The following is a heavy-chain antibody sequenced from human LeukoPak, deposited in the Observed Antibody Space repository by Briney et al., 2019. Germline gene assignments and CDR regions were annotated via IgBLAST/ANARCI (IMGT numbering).Heavy chain of an antibody. CDR2: IYYSGST. CDR1: GGSISSYY. Sequence: PSETLPLTCTVSGGSISSYYWSWIRQPPGKGLEWIGYIYYSGSTNYNPSLKSRVTISVDTSKNQFSLKLSSVTAADTAVYYCARDPPYYDSSGPRHGAFDIWGQGTMVTVSS. CDR3: ARDPPYYDSSGPRHGAFDI. D-gene: IGHD3-22*01. J-gene: IGHJ3*02. V-gene: IGHV4-59*01.